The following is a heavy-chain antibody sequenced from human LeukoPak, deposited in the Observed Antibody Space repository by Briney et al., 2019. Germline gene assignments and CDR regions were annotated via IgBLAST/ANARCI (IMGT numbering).Heavy chain of an antibody. CDR3: ARVLVGANYYYYYMDV. D-gene: IGHD1-26*01. V-gene: IGHV4-4*07. CDR2: ICTSGNT. Sequence: SETLSLTCTVSGGSISSYYWSWIRQPAGKGLEWIGRICTSGNTNYNPSLKSRVTISVDKSKNQFSLKLSSVTAADTAVYYCARVLVGANYYYYYMDVWGKGTTVTVSS. J-gene: IGHJ6*03. CDR1: GGSISSYY.